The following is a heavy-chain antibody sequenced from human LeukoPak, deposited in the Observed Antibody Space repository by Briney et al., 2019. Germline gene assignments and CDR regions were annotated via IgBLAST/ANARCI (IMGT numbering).Heavy chain of an antibody. CDR2: ISWNSGSM. D-gene: IGHD1-26*01. CDR1: GFSFDDYA. Sequence: GGSLRLSCAASGFSFDDYAMHWVRQAPGKGLEWVAGISWNSGSMDYVDSVKGRFTISRDNAKNSLYLQMNSLRAEDTAVYYCAKHSWELLANYWGQGTLVTVSS. CDR3: AKHSWELLANY. J-gene: IGHJ4*02. V-gene: IGHV3-9*01.